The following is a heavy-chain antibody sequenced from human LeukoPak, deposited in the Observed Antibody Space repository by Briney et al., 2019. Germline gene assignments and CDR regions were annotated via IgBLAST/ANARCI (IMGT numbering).Heavy chain of an antibody. Sequence: GGSLRLSCAATGFIFSDAWMGWVRQSPGKGLEGVGLIKSKVSGGTADSAAPVKGRFTISRDDSKNTLLLQMNSLKPQDTALYYCPADVVGGSRGVASWGQGTLVTVSS. J-gene: IGHJ4*02. CDR3: PADVVGGSRGVAS. CDR2: IKSKVSGGTA. V-gene: IGHV3-15*01. D-gene: IGHD1-26*01. CDR1: GFIFSDAW.